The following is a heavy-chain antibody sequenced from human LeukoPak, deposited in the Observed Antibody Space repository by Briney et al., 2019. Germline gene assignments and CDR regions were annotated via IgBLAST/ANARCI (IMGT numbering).Heavy chain of an antibody. CDR3: ARRDDILTGYDY. CDR1: GFTFDDYA. CDR2: ISWNSGSI. J-gene: IGHJ4*02. D-gene: IGHD3-9*01. Sequence: GGSLRLSCAASGFTFDDYAMHWVRQAPGKGLEWVSGISWNSGSIGYADSVKGRFTISRDNSKNTLYLQMNSLRAEDTAVYYCARRDDILTGYDYWGQGTLVTVSS. V-gene: IGHV3-9*01.